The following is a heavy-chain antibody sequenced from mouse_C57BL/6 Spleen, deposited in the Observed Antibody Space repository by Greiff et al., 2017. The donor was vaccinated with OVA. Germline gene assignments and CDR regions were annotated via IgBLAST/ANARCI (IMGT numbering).Heavy chain of an antibody. Sequence: QVQLQQSGPELVKPGASVKISCKASGYAFSSSWMNWVKQRPGKGLEWIGRIYPGDGDTNYNGKFKGKATLTADKSSSTAYMQLSSLTSDDSAVYFCAPYDYRFAYWGKGTLVTVSA. J-gene: IGHJ3*01. CDR2: IYPGDGDT. CDR1: GYAFSSSW. D-gene: IGHD2-4*01. V-gene: IGHV1-82*01. CDR3: APYDYRFAY.